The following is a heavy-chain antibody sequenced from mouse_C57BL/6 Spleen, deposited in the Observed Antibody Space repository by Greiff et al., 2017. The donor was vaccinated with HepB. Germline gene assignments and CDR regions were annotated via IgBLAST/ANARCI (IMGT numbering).Heavy chain of an antibody. CDR1: GYTFTSYW. V-gene: IGHV1-55*01. CDR3: ARGGYYDYLAWFAY. J-gene: IGHJ3*01. Sequence: VQLQQPGAELVKPGASVKMSCKASGYTFTSYWITWVKQRPGQGLEWIGDIYPGSGSTNYNEKFKSKATLTVDTSSSTAYMQLSSLTSEDSAVYYCARGGYYDYLAWFAYWGQVTLVTVSA. D-gene: IGHD2-4*01. CDR2: IYPGSGST.